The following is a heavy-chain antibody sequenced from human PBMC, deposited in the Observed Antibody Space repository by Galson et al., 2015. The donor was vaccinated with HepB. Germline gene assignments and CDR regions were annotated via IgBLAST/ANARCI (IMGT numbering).Heavy chain of an antibody. D-gene: IGHD6-6*01. CDR1: GFTFSSYA. Sequence: SLRLSCAASGFTFSSYAMSWVRQAPGKGLEWVSAISGSGGGTYYADSVKGRFTISRDNSKNTLYLQMNSLRAGDTAVYYCAKDREYSSSPDAFDIWGQGTMVTVSS. CDR2: ISGSGGGT. V-gene: IGHV3-23*01. CDR3: AKDREYSSSPDAFDI. J-gene: IGHJ3*02.